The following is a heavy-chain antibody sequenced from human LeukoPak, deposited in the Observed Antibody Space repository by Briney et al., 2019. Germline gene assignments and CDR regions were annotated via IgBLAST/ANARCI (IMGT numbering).Heavy chain of an antibody. CDR3: ATRPASGTYFAVFDF. D-gene: IGHD1-26*01. J-gene: IGHJ4*02. Sequence: GGSLRLSCAASGFTFSTYWMHWVRHAPGKGLVWVSHIDSDGSSTSYPDSVKGRFTISRDNAKNTLYLQMNSLRVEDTAIYFCATRPASGTYFAVFDFWGQGTLVTVSS. CDR1: GFTFSTYW. V-gene: IGHV3-74*01. CDR2: IDSDGSST.